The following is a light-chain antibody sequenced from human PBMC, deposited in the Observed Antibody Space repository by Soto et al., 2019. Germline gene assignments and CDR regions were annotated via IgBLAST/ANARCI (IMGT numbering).Light chain of an antibody. V-gene: IGKV1-13*02. CDR3: QQFNSDPHA. J-gene: IGKJ4*01. CDR2: AAS. Sequence: AIQLTQAPSSLSASVGDRVTITFRSSQGINNDLAWYQQKPGKAPKLLIYAASTLQSGVPSRFSGSGSGTDFTLTISSLQPEDSETYYCQQFNSDPHAFGGGTKVDIK. CDR1: QGINND.